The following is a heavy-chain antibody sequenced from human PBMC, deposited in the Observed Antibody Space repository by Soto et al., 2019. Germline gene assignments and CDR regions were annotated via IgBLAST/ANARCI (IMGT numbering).Heavy chain of an antibody. Sequence: QVQLQESGPGLVKPSQTLSLTCTVSGGSISSGDYYWSWIRQPPGKGLEWIGYIYYSGSTYYNPSLKSRVTISVDTSKNQFSLKLSSVTAADTAVYYCARDRLRITGLSGFDYWGQGTLVTVSS. V-gene: IGHV4-30-4*01. D-gene: IGHD1-20*01. CDR2: IYYSGST. CDR3: ARDRLRITGLSGFDY. J-gene: IGHJ4*02. CDR1: GGSISSGDYY.